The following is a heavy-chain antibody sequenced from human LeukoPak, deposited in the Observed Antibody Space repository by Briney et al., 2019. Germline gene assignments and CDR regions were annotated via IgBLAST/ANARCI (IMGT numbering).Heavy chain of an antibody. V-gene: IGHV3-30*18. J-gene: IGHJ4*02. D-gene: IGHD1-26*01. Sequence: GGSLRLSCAASGFTFSSYGMHWVRQAPGKGLEWVAVISYDGSNKYYADSVKGGFTISRDNSKNTLYLQMNSLRAEDTAVYYCAKDGSVRGPRVGAYDYWGQGTLVTVSS. CDR1: GFTFSSYG. CDR3: AKDGSVRGPRVGAYDY. CDR2: ISYDGSNK.